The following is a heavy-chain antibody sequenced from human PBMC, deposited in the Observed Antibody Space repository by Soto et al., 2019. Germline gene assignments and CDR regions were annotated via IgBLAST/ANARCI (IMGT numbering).Heavy chain of an antibody. Sequence: QVQLVQSGAEVKKPGASVKVSCKASGYTFTNYAMHWVRQAPGQRLEWMGWINAAIGNTKYSQKXRXXXTXXRDTSANTAYMALSSLRSEDTAVYYCARRNVYGSGSYSFDYWGQGTLVTVSS. V-gene: IGHV1-3*01. CDR1: GYTFTNYA. J-gene: IGHJ4*02. CDR3: ARRNVYGSGSYSFDY. CDR2: INAAIGNT. D-gene: IGHD3-10*01.